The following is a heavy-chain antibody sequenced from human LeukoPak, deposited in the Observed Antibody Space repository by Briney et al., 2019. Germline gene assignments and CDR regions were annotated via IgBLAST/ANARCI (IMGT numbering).Heavy chain of an antibody. V-gene: IGHV4-59*01. CDR2: IYYSGST. CDR1: GGSISSYY. Sequence: SETLSLTCTVSGGSISSYYWSWIRQPPGNGLEWIGYIYYSGSTNYNPSLKSRVTISVDTSKNQFSLKLSSVTAANTAVYYCARGHQWLEYNWFDPWGQGTLVTVSS. J-gene: IGHJ5*02. CDR3: ARGHQWLEYNWFDP. D-gene: IGHD6-19*01.